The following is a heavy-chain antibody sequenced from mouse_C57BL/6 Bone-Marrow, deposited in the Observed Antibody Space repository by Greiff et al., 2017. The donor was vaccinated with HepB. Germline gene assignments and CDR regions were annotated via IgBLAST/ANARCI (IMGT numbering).Heavy chain of an antibody. Sequence: QVQLQQPGAELVKPGASVKLSCKASGYTFTSYWMQWVNQRPGQGLEWIGEIDPSDSYTNYNQKFKGKATLTVDTSSSTAYMQLSSLTSEDSAVYYCARSPHYYGSSPPGYWGQGTTLTVSS. V-gene: IGHV1-50*01. J-gene: IGHJ2*01. D-gene: IGHD1-1*01. CDR1: GYTFTSYW. CDR3: ARSPHYYGSSPPGY. CDR2: IDPSDSYT.